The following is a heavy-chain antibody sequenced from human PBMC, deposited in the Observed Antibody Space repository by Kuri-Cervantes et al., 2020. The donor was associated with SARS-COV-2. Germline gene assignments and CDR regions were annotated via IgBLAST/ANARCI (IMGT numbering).Heavy chain of an antibody. CDR2: ISAYNGNT. D-gene: IGHD1-14*01. Sequence: ASVKVSCKASGYTFTSYGISWVRQAPGQGLEWMGWISAYNGNTNYAQKLQGRVTMTTDTSTSTAYMELRSLRSDDTAVYYCAKGPLGYYYYYMDVWGKGTTVTVSS. V-gene: IGHV1-18*01. J-gene: IGHJ6*03. CDR1: GYTFTSYG. CDR3: AKGPLGYYYYYMDV.